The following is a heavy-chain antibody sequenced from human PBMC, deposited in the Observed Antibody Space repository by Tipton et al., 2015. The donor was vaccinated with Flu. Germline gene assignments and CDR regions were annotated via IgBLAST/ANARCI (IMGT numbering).Heavy chain of an antibody. Sequence: QLVQSGPEVKKPGASVKVSCKASGYTFTSYGISWVRQAPGQWLEWMGWIRAYNGNTNHAQKIQGRVTMTTDTSTSTAYMELGSLRSDDTAVYYCAADSSGYSVWGQGTLVTVSS. V-gene: IGHV1-18*01. CDR1: GYTFTSYG. CDR3: AADSSGYSV. CDR2: IRAYNGNT. J-gene: IGHJ4*02. D-gene: IGHD3-22*01.